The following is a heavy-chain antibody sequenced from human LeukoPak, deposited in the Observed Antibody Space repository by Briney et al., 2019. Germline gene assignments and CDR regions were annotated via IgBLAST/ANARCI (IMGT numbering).Heavy chain of an antibody. CDR3: AKDEGVYSGFGNFDC. CDR2: IRSGDGST. J-gene: IGHJ4*02. V-gene: IGHV3-23*01. Sequence: GGSLRLSCAASGFTFSSYDMSSVRQAPGKGLEWDSAIRSGDGSTYYADSVKGRFTISRDNSKNTLFLQMNSLRADDTAIYYCAKDEGVYSGFGNFDCWGQGTLVTVSS. D-gene: IGHD6-19*01. CDR1: GFTFSSYD.